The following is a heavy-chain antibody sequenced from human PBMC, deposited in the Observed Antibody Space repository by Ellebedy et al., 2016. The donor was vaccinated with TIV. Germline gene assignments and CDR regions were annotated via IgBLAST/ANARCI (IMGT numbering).Heavy chain of an antibody. V-gene: IGHV3-11*04. CDR3: AKAAVQWELPYYNGMDV. D-gene: IGHD1-26*01. J-gene: IGHJ6*02. CDR1: GFSFRDYY. Sequence: GESLKISCAASGFSFRDYYMTSIRQAPGKGLEWVSDISNSGGTIFYADSVKGRFTVSRDNAENSVHLQMNSLRVEDTAVYYCAKAAVQWELPYYNGMDVWGQGTTVTVSS. CDR2: ISNSGGTI.